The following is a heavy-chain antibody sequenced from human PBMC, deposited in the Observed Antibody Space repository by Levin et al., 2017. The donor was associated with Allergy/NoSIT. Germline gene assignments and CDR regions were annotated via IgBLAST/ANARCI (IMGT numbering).Heavy chain of an antibody. D-gene: IGHD6-19*01. J-gene: IGHJ4*02. CDR1: GFTFSSYG. V-gene: IGHV3-23*01. CDR2: ITGNSGGT. CDR3: AQSSGYYGPE. Sequence: ASVKVSCAASGFTFSSYGMSWVRQAPGKGLEWVSAITGNSGGTYYADSVKGRFTISRDNSKNTLYLQMNNLRDEDTAIYYCAQSSGYYGPEWGQGTLVTVSS.